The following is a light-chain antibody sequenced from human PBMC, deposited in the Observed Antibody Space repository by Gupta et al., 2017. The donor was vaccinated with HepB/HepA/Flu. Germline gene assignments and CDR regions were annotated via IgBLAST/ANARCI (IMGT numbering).Light chain of an antibody. CDR3: QQASSFPLT. CDR1: QDTSSR. V-gene: IGKV1-12*01. Sequence: DIQMTQSPSSVSASVGDRVTITCRASQDTSSRLDWYQQRPGKDPNLLIYAASSLQSGVPSRFSGSGSGTDFTLTINGLQPEDFATYYCQQASSFPLTFGGGTKVEIK. CDR2: AAS. J-gene: IGKJ4*01.